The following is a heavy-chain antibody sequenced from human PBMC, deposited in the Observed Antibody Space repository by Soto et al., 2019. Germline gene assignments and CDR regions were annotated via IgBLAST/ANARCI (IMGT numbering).Heavy chain of an antibody. Sequence: EVQLVETGGGLIQSGGSLRLSCAASGITVSSSYMSWVRQAPGKGLEWVSVIYSGGATHYADSVKGRFPISRDHSRNTLYLQMNSLRAEDTALYYCARGYDSSGLDYWGQGTLVTVSS. J-gene: IGHJ4*02. V-gene: IGHV3-53*02. CDR3: ARGYDSSGLDY. CDR2: IYSGGAT. D-gene: IGHD3-22*01. CDR1: GITVSSSY.